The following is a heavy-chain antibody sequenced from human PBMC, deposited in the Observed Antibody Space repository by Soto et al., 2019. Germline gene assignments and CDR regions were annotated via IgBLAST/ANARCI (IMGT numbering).Heavy chain of an antibody. J-gene: IGHJ4*02. CDR1: EFRVSANS. D-gene: IGHD5-12*01. V-gene: IGHV3-53*01. CDR3: HGYGY. Sequence: GESLRLYFEVSEFRVSANSMSWVRQAPEKGLEWGSVIYSGGSTYYVDSVKGRFSISRDISKNTLYLQMNSLRAEDTAVYYCHGYGYWGQGT. CDR2: IYSGGST.